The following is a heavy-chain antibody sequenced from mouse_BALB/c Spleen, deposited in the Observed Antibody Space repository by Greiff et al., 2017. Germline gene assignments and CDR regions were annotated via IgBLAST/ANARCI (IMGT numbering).Heavy chain of an antibody. D-gene: IGHD2-3*01. CDR2: ISSGSSTI. J-gene: IGHJ4*01. V-gene: IGHV5-17*02. CDR3: ARDGYYYYAMDY. Sequence: EVQLVESGGGLVQPGGSRKLSCAASGFTFSSFGMHWVRQAPEKGLEWVAYISSGSSTIYYADTVKGRFTISRDNPKNTLFLQMTSLRSEDTAVYYCARDGYYYYAMDYWGQGTSVTVSS. CDR1: GFTFSSFG.